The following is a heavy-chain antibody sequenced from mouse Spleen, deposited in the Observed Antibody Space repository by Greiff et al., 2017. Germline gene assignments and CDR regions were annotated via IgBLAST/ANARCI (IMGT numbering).Heavy chain of an antibody. V-gene: IGHV14-4*02. D-gene: IGHD1-2*01. CDR3: TSPLLRLRAWFAY. Sequence: LKQSGAELVRSGASVKLSCTASGFNIKDYYMHWVKQRPEQGLEWIGWIDPENGDTEYAPKFQGKATMTADTSSNTAYLQLSSLTSEDTAVYYCTSPLLRLRAWFAYWGQGTLVTVSA. CDR2: IDPENGDT. J-gene: IGHJ3*01. CDR1: GFNIKDYY.